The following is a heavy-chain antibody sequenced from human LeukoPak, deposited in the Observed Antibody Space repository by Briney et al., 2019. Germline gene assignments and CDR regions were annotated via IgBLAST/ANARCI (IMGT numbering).Heavy chain of an antibody. D-gene: IGHD1-1*01. CDR1: GYPISSGYY. CDR3: ARNVAAGYFDY. J-gene: IGHJ4*02. CDR2: IYHNWGI. Sequence: SETLSLTCAVSGYPISSGYYWGWIRQPPGKGLEWIATIYHNWGIYFNPSLKSRVTISLDTSKNQFSLKLTSVTAADTAMYYCARNVAAGYFDYWGQGILVTVSS. V-gene: IGHV4-38-2*01.